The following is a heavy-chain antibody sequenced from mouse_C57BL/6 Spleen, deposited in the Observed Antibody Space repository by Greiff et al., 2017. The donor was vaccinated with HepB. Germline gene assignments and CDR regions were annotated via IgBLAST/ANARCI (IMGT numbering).Heavy chain of an antibody. Sequence: EVKLMESGPGMVKPSQSLSLTCTVTGYSITSGYDWHWIRHFPGNKLEWMGYISYSGSTNYNPSLKSRISITHDTSKNHFFLKLNSVTTEDTATYYCARRDYYGSKGFAYWGQGTLVTVSA. CDR3: ARRDYYGSKGFAY. D-gene: IGHD1-1*01. V-gene: IGHV3-1*01. J-gene: IGHJ3*01. CDR1: GYSITSGYD. CDR2: ISYSGST.